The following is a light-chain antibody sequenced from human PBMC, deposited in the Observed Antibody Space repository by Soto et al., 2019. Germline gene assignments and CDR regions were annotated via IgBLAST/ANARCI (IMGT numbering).Light chain of an antibody. V-gene: IGLV2-8*01. J-gene: IGLJ3*02. Sequence: QSALTQPPSASGSPGQSVTISRTGTSSDVGGYKYVSWYQQHPGKAPKLIIYEVNKRPSGVPDRFSGSKSGNTASLTVSGLQTEDEADYYCSSFAGSNNLRMFGGGTKLTVL. CDR2: EVN. CDR3: SSFAGSNNLRM. CDR1: SSDVGGYKY.